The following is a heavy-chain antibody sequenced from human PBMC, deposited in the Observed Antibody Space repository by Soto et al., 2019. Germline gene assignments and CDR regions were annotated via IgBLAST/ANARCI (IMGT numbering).Heavy chain of an antibody. V-gene: IGHV4-31*03. CDR3: ARSVTP. D-gene: IGHD3-10*01. Sequence: QVQLQESGPGLVKPSQTLSLTCTVSGGSISSGGYYWNWIRQHPGKGLEWIGYIYYSGSTYYNPSLKSRVTIAVDTTKNQFSMRRTAVTAAYTAVYYCARSVTPWGQGTLVTVSS. J-gene: IGHJ5*02. CDR1: GGSISSGGYY. CDR2: IYYSGST.